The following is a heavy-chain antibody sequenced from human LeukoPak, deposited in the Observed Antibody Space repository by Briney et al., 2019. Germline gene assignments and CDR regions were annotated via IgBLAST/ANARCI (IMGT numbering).Heavy chain of an antibody. Sequence: GESLEISCKGSGDNFPDYWIAWVRQMPGKGLEWMGIIYPDDSDTRYSPSFQGQVTISADKSIRTAYLQWSSLKASDTAMYYCARQDYANNYPLDYWGQGALVSVSS. CDR3: ARQDYANNYPLDY. J-gene: IGHJ4*02. V-gene: IGHV5-51*01. CDR2: IYPDDSDT. D-gene: IGHD4-17*01. CDR1: GDNFPDYW.